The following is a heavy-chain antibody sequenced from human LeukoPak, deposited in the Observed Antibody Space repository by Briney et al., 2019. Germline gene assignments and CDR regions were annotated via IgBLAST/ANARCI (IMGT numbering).Heavy chain of an antibody. CDR3: AGVPHYYYDSSGYGGYYFDY. D-gene: IGHD3-22*01. J-gene: IGHJ4*02. V-gene: IGHV1-18*01. CDR2: ISAYNGNT. CDR1: GYTFTSYG. Sequence: ASVTVSCKASGYTFTSYGISWVRQAPGQGLEWMGWISAYNGNTNYAQKLQGRVTMTTDTSTSTAYMELRSLRSDDTAVYYCAGVPHYYYDSSGYGGYYFDYWGQGTLVTVSS.